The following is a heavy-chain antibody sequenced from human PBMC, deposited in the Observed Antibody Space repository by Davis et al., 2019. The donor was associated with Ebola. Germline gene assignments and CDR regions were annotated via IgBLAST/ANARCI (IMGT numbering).Heavy chain of an antibody. CDR3: ARDGPPAATYYYYYYGMDV. CDR2: INPSGGST. V-gene: IGHV1-46*01. CDR1: GYTFTSYY. J-gene: IGHJ6*02. Sequence: ASVQVSCKASGYTFTSYYMHWVRQAPGQGLEWMGIINPSGGSTSYAQKFQGRVTMTRDTSTSTVYMELSSLRSEDTAVYYCARDGPPAATYYYYYYGMDVWGQGTTVTVSS. D-gene: IGHD2-2*01.